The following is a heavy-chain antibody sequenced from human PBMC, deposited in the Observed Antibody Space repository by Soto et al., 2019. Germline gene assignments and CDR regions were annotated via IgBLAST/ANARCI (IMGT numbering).Heavy chain of an antibody. CDR2: VKTDETRT. CDR3: ARVLNGQWYFDY. Sequence: EVQLVESGGGLVQPGGSLRLSCGASGFTFSSYWMHWVRQTPGKGLVWVARVKTDETRTRYADSVKGRFTVSRDNAKNTLYLQMNSLRAEDTAVYYCARVLNGQWYFDYWGQGTQVTVSS. CDR1: GFTFSSYW. V-gene: IGHV3-74*01. D-gene: IGHD6-19*01. J-gene: IGHJ4*02.